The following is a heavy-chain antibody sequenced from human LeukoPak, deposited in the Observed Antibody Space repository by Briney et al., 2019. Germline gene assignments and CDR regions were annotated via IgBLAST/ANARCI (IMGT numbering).Heavy chain of an antibody. CDR2: IYYSGST. CDR1: GGSISSYY. J-gene: IGHJ5*02. CDR3: ARSVNYYGSGSYYDTTGP. D-gene: IGHD3-10*01. V-gene: IGHV4-59*01. Sequence: PSETLALNCTVSGGSISSYYWSWIRQPPGKRLEWIGYIYYSGSTNYNPFLKSRVTISVDTSKNQFSLKLSSVTAADTAVYYCARSVNYYGSGSYYDTTGPWGQGTLVTVSS.